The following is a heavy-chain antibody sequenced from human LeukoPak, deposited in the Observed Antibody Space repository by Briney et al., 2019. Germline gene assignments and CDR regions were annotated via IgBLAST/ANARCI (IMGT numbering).Heavy chain of an antibody. J-gene: IGHJ4*02. CDR1: GYTFTGYY. D-gene: IGHD3-10*01. V-gene: IGHV1-2*02. CDR3: ARVHITMVQQAKFDY. CDR2: INPNGGGT. Sequence: GASVKVSCKASGYTFTGYYMHWVQQAPGQGLEWMGWINPNGGGTNYAQKFQDRVTMTRDTSISTAYMELSRLRSDDTAVYYCARVHITMVQQAKFDYWGQGTLVTVSS.